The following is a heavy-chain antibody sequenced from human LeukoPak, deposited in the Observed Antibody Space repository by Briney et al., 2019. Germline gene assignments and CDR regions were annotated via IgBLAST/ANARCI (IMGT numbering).Heavy chain of an antibody. CDR3: ARALIAVAGTALDY. D-gene: IGHD6-19*01. CDR2: ISSSSSYI. CDR1: GFTFSSYD. Sequence: GGSLRLSCAASGFTFSSYDMHWVRQAPGKGLEWVSSISSSSSYIYYADSVKGRFTISRDNAKNSLYLQMNSLRAEDTAVYYCARALIAVAGTALDYWGQGTLVTVSS. J-gene: IGHJ4*02. V-gene: IGHV3-21*01.